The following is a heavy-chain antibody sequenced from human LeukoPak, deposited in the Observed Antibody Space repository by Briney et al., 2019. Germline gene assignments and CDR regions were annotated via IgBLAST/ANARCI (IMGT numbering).Heavy chain of an antibody. CDR1: GGTFSSYA. Sequence: SVKVSCKASGGTFSSYAVSWVRQAPGQGLEWMGGIIPIFGTANYAQKFQGRVTITADESTSTAYMELGSLRSEDTAVYYCARGTYDYVWGSYRPYFDYWGQGTLVTVSS. CDR3: ARGTYDYVWGSYRPYFDY. D-gene: IGHD3-16*02. J-gene: IGHJ4*02. V-gene: IGHV1-69*01. CDR2: IIPIFGTA.